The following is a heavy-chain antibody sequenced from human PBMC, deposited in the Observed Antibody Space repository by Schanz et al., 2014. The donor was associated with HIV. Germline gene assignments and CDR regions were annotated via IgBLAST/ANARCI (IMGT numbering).Heavy chain of an antibody. CDR3: AKDRLYPSGTYPYGMDV. J-gene: IGHJ6*02. CDR1: GFTFGTTW. D-gene: IGHD3-10*01. Sequence: DVQLVESGGGFIQPGESLRLSCVASGFTFGTTWMYWVRQGPGKGLTWVSSISGSGGNTYFTDSVKGRFTVSRDNSKNTLYLQMNSLRAEDTAVYYCAKDRLYPSGTYPYGMDVWGQGTTVTVSS. CDR2: ISGSGGNT. V-gene: IGHV3-23*04.